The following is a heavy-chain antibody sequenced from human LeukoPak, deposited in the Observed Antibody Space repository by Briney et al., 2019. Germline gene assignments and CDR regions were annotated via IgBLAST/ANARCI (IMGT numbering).Heavy chain of an antibody. Sequence: GGTLRLSCAASGFTFTTYDMSWVRQAPGKGLEWVSAIIGSGGSTYYADSVKGRFTTSRDNSKDTLYLQMNSLRAEDTAVYYCAGSWGIDYWGQGTLVTVSS. J-gene: IGHJ4*02. CDR3: AGSWGIDY. V-gene: IGHV3-23*01. CDR2: IIGSGGST. D-gene: IGHD3-10*01. CDR1: GFTFTTYD.